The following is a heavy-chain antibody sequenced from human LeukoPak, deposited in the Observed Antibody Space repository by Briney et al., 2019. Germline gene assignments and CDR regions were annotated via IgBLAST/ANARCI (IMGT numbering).Heavy chain of an antibody. J-gene: IGHJ4*02. D-gene: IGHD6-19*01. Sequence: SETLSLTCAVSGRSISSSNWWSWVRQPPGKGLEWIGEIYHSGSTNYNPSLKSRVTISVDKSKNQFSLKLGSVTAADTAVYYCATYKPQWLGFDYWGQGTLVTVSS. V-gene: IGHV4-4*02. CDR1: GRSISSSNW. CDR3: ATYKPQWLGFDY. CDR2: IYHSGST.